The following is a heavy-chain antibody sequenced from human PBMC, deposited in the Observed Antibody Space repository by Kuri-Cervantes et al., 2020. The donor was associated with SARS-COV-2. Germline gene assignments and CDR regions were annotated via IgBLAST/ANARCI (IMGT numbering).Heavy chain of an antibody. CDR1: GGSISSYY. J-gene: IGHJ6*02. CDR3: ARRGGVVTAYYYYGMDV. Sequence: ESLKISCTVSGGSISSYYWSWIRQPPGKGLEWIGSIYYSGSTYYNPSLKSRVTVSVDTSKNQFSLKLSSVTAADTAVYYCARRGGVVTAYYYYGMDVWGQGTTVTVSS. D-gene: IGHD2-21*02. CDR2: IYYSGST. V-gene: IGHV4-59*08.